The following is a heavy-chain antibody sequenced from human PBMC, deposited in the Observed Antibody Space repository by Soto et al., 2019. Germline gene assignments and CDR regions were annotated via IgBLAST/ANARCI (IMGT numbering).Heavy chain of an antibody. Sequence: PGGSLRLSCAASGFTFSSYGMHWVRQAPGKGLEWVAVISYDGSNKYYADSVKGRFTISRDNSKNTLYLQMNSLRAEDTAVYYCARGSYDYLAYYYYGMDVWGQGTTVTVSS. V-gene: IGHV3-30*03. CDR1: GFTFSSYG. J-gene: IGHJ6*02. CDR3: ARGSYDYLAYYYYGMDV. D-gene: IGHD4-17*01. CDR2: ISYDGSNK.